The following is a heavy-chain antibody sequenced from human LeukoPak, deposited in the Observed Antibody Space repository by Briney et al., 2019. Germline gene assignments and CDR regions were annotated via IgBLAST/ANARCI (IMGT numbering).Heavy chain of an antibody. CDR3: ARSMKTGTTYAFDI. V-gene: IGHV4-34*01. D-gene: IGHD1-1*01. CDR2: INHSGGT. J-gene: IGHJ3*02. Sequence: SETLSLTCAVYGGSFSGYYWSWIRQPPGKGLEWIGEINHSGGTNYNPSLKSRVTISVDTSKNQFSLKLSSVTAADTAVYYCARSMKTGTTYAFDIWGQGTMVTVSS. CDR1: GGSFSGYY.